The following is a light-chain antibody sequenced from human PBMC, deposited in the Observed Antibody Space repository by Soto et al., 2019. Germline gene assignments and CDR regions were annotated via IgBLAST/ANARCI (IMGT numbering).Light chain of an antibody. CDR2: AAS. J-gene: IGKJ4*01. V-gene: IGKV1-12*01. CDR3: PQANSFPLT. CDR1: QGISSW. Sequence: DIQMTHSPSSVSASVGDRVTITCRASQGISSWLAWYQHKPGKAPKLLIYAASSLQSGGPSRLRCSGSGTDLTLPPSTLQPEEFSPYYCPQANSFPLTLGGGTKVEIK.